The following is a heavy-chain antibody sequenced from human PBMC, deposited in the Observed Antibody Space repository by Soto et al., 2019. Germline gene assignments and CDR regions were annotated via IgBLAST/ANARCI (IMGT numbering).Heavy chain of an antibody. Sequence: QVQLLQSGPEVKRPGASVKVSCQASGYTFTAYGLNWVRRAQGRGLEWMGRIATHDGSSVSAQRLQGRLTLTRDSFTSTAYMELGGLTSDDTGLYYCARNAGDDSTNFWGQGTLVTVSS. CDR2: IATHDGSS. D-gene: IGHD3-22*01. CDR3: ARNAGDDSTNF. J-gene: IGHJ4*02. V-gene: IGHV1-18*04. CDR1: GYTFTAYG.